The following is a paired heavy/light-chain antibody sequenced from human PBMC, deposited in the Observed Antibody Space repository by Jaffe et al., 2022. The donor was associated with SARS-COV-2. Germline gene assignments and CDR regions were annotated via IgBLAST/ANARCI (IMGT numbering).Heavy chain of an antibody. CDR2: IKSKTYGGTT. CDR1: GFTFGDYA. CDR3: TRDLGLRSDDAFDI. J-gene: IGHJ3*02. D-gene: IGHD3-3*01. Sequence: EVQLVESGGGLVRPGRSLTLSCTASGFTFGDYAMSWFRLAPGKGLEWVCFIKSKTYGGTTEYAASVKGRFTLSRDDSKSIAYLQMNSLKTEDTAIYYCTRDLGLRSDDAFDIWGQGTMVTVSS. V-gene: IGHV3-49*03.
Light chain of an antibody. CDR2: KVS. V-gene: IGKV2-30*01. CDR3: MQATHWPLYT. CDR1: QSLLYSDGNTY. Sequence: VVMTQSPLSLPVTLGQPASISCRSSQSLLYSDGNTYLNWFQQRPGQSPRRLIYKVSNRDSGVPDRFSGSGSGTYFTLEISGVEAEDVGLYYCMQATHWPLYTFGQGTRLEIK. J-gene: IGKJ2*01.